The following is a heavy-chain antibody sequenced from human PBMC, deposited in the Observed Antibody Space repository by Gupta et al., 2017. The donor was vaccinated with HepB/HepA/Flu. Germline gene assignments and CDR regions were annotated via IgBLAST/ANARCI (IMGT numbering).Heavy chain of an antibody. D-gene: IGHD1/OR15-1a*01. CDR2: ISAFNGYT. CDR3: ARTNKLPKDAFDS. V-gene: IGHV1-18*01. Sequence: QVQLVQSGAEVRKPGASVNVSCKASAYTFTSYGISWVRQAPGQGLEWLGWISAFNGYTNDAQKLQGRFTMTTDASTSTAYMELRSLRYDDTAVYYCARTNKLPKDAFDSGGQGTTVTVSS. J-gene: IGHJ3*02. CDR1: AYTFTSYG.